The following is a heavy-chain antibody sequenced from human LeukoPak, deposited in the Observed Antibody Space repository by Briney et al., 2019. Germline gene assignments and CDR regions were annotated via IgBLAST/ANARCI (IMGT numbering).Heavy chain of an antibody. CDR1: GASISSGGYY. D-gene: IGHD2-15*01. CDR3: ARTSIVVVVAAWGTSSYYSDY. V-gene: IGHV4-31*03. J-gene: IGHJ4*02. Sequence: SQTLSLTCTVSGASISSGGYYWSWIRQHPRKGLEGLSYTYFKESTYYNPSLKSRVTTAVDTSKNQFSLKLSSVTAADTAVYYCARTSIVVVVAAWGTSSYYSDYWGQGTLVTVSS. CDR2: TYFKEST.